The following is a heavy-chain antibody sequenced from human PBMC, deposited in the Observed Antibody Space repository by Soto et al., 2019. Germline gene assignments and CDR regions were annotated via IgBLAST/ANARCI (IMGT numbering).Heavy chain of an antibody. CDR1: GYTFTSYG. Sequence: GASVKVSCKASGYTFTSYGISWVRQAPGQGLEWMGWISAYNGNTNYAQKFQGRVTMTTDTSTSTAYMELSSLRSEDTAVYYCARDGRYYDSSGYFYYFDYWGQGTLVTVSS. V-gene: IGHV1-18*01. CDR3: ARDGRYYDSSGYFYYFDY. CDR2: ISAYNGNT. D-gene: IGHD3-22*01. J-gene: IGHJ4*02.